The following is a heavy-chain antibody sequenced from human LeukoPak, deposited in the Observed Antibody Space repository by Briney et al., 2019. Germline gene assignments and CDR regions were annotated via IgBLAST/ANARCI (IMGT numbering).Heavy chain of an antibody. CDR2: IYHSGST. CDR3: ARSYDWLNAFDI. CDR1: GYFISSGYY. J-gene: IGHJ3*02. V-gene: IGHV4-38-2*02. D-gene: IGHD3-16*01. Sequence: SETLSLTCTVSGYFISSGYYWGWIRQPPGKGLEWIGSIYHSGSTYYNPSLKSRVTISVDTSKNQFSLKLSSVTAADTAVYYCARSYDWLNAFDIWGQGTMVTVSS.